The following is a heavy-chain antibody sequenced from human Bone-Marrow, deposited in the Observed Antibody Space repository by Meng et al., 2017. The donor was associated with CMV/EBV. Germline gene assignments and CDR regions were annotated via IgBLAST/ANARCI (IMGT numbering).Heavy chain of an antibody. V-gene: IGHV4-31*03. D-gene: IGHD4-17*01. CDR1: AGSISSGGYY. J-gene: IGHJ6*02. CDR3: AREGTTLSPYYYYGMDV. CDR2: IYYSGST. Sequence: SETLSLTCTVSAGSISSGGYYWSWIRQHPGKGLEWIGYIYYSGSTYYNPSLKSRVTISVDTSKNQFSLKLSSVTAADTAVYYCAREGTTLSPYYYYGMDVWGQGTTVTVSS.